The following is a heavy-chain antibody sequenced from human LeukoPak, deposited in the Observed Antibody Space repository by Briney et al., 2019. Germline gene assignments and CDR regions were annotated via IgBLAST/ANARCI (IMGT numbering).Heavy chain of an antibody. J-gene: IGHJ4*02. CDR2: ISSNGGST. CDR1: GFTFSSYA. Sequence: GGSLRLSCAASGFTFSSYAMHWVRQAPGKGLEYVSVISSNGGSTYYANSVKGRFTISRDNSKNTLYLQMGSLRAEDMAVYYCARQQQQLWYDWGQGTLVTVSS. CDR3: ARQQQQLWYD. D-gene: IGHD5-18*01. V-gene: IGHV3-64*01.